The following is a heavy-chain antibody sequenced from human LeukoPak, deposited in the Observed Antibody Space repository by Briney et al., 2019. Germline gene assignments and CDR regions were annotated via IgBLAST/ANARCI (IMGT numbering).Heavy chain of an antibody. V-gene: IGHV4-38-2*02. Sequence: PSETLSLTCTVSGGSISSYYWSWIRQPPGKGLEWIGSIYHSGSTYYNPSLKSRVTISVDTSKNQFSLKLSSVTAADTAVYYCARVRHAAMVSSHPFDYWGQGTLVTVSS. CDR2: IYHSGST. CDR1: GGSISSYY. J-gene: IGHJ4*02. D-gene: IGHD5-18*01. CDR3: ARVRHAAMVSSHPFDY.